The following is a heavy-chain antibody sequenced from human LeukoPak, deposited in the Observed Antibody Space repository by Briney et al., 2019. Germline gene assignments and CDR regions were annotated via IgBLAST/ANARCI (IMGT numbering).Heavy chain of an antibody. CDR3: ATTGATYPSSASWFNIEY. J-gene: IGHJ4*02. CDR2: IYYSGGT. D-gene: IGHD6-13*01. V-gene: IGHV4-59*08. Sequence: PSETLSLTCTVSGGSVTSYYCNWVRQPPGRGLEWIGYIYYSGGTNYNPSLESRVTISLDTAKNQFSLKLRSVTAEDTAVYYCATTGATYPSSASWFNIEYWGQGTLVPVSS. CDR1: GGSVTSYY.